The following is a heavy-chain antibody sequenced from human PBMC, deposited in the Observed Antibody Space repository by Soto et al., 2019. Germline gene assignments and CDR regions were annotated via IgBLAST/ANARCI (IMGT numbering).Heavy chain of an antibody. Sequence: PGGSLRLSCAASGFTFSSYGMHWVRQAPGKGLEWVAVISYDGSNKYYADSVKGRFTISRDNSKNTLYLQMNSLRAEDTAVYYCAKNSGPITMVRVPFDPWGQGTLVTVSS. D-gene: IGHD3-10*01. V-gene: IGHV3-30*18. CDR2: ISYDGSNK. CDR1: GFTFSSYG. CDR3: AKNSGPITMVRVPFDP. J-gene: IGHJ5*02.